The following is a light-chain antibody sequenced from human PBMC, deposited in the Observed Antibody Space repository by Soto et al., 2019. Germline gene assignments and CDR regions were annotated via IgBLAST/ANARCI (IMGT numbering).Light chain of an antibody. V-gene: IGKV1-5*03. CDR1: QSISSW. CDR3: QHYNSYPCT. CDR2: KAS. J-gene: IGKJ1*01. Sequence: DIQMTQSPSTLSASVGDRVTITCRASQSISSWLAWYQQKTGKAPKLLIYKASSLESGVPSRFRGSGSGTEFTLTIRSLQPDDFATYYCQHYNSYPCTFGQGTKVEIK.